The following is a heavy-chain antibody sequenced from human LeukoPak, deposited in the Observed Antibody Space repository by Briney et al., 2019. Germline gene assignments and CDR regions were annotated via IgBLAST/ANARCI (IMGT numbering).Heavy chain of an antibody. V-gene: IGHV3-9*01. CDR1: GFTFDEYA. D-gene: IGHD2-8*01. CDR2: ISWNSGSI. J-gene: IGHJ4*02. CDR3: TKERYCINKPCPFDY. Sequence: PGGSLRLSCAASGFTFDEYAMYWVLQPPGKGLEWVSGISWNSGSIGYADSVKGRFTISRDNARNSLYLQMNSLRAEDTALYYCTKERYCINKPCPFDYWGQGTLVTVSS.